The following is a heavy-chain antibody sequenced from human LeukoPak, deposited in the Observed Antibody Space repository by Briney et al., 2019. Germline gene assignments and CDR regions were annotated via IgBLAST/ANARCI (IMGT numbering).Heavy chain of an antibody. CDR2: IYFSGTT. J-gene: IGHJ6*02. CDR1: GGSISSGDYY. D-gene: IGHD3-22*01. CDR3: ARAQDYYDSSGYLGYYGMDV. V-gene: IGHV4-30-4*01. Sequence: PSQTLSLTCTVSGGSISSGDYYWSWIRQPPGKGLEWIGYIYFSGTTYYNPSLKSRVTISVDTSKNQFSLKLSSVTAADTAVYFCARAQDYYDSSGYLGYYGMDVWGQGTRSPSP.